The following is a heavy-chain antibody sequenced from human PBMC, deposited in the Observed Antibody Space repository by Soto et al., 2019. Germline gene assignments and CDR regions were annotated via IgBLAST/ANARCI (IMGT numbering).Heavy chain of an antibody. V-gene: IGHV1-18*01. Sequence: ASVQVSCKASGYTFTSYGISWVRRAPGQGLEWMGWISAYNGNANYVQKLQGRVTMTTDTSTRTAYLELRSLRSDDTAVYYCARDLCCSSTRCTECSRDNWFDPWGQGTQVPVSS. CDR2: ISAYNGNA. CDR1: GYTFTSYG. CDR3: ARDLCCSSTRCTECSRDNWFDP. J-gene: IGHJ5*02. D-gene: IGHD2-2*01.